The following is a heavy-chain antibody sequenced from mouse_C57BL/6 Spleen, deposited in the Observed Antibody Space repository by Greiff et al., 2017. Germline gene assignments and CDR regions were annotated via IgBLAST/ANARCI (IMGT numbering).Heavy chain of an antibody. V-gene: IGHV1-82*01. D-gene: IGHD1-1*01. CDR2: IYPGDGDT. J-gene: IGHJ3*01. Sequence: QVQLQQSGPELVKPGASVKISCKASGYDFSSSWMNWVKQRPGKGLEWIGRIYPGDGDTNYNGKFKGKATLTSDKSSSKACMQLSSLTSGDSAVSFCALTTGFAYWGQGTLVTVPA. CDR1: GYDFSSSW. CDR3: ALTTGFAY.